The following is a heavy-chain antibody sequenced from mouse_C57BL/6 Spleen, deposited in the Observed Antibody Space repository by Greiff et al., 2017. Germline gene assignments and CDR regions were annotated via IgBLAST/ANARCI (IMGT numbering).Heavy chain of an antibody. CDR2: ISYDGSN. D-gene: IGHD1-1*01. CDR1: GYSITSGYY. Sequence: EVQLQESGPGLVKPSQSLSLTCSVTGYSITSGYYWNWIRQFPGNKLEWMGYISYDGSNNYNPSLKNRISITRDTSKNQFFLKLNSVTTEDTATYYCARGSITTVYFDYWGQGTTLTVSS. J-gene: IGHJ2*01. CDR3: ARGSITTVYFDY. V-gene: IGHV3-6*01.